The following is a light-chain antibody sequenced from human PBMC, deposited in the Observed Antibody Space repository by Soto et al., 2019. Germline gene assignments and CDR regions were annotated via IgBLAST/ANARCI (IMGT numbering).Light chain of an antibody. V-gene: IGLV4-69*01. CDR2: LNSDGSH. Sequence: QRVLTQSPSASASLGASVKLTCTLSSESSNYAIAWKQQQSEKGPRYLMKLNSDGSHSKGDGIPDRFSGSSSGAARYLTISSLQSEDEADYYCQTWGSGIVVFGGGTKVTAL. CDR1: SESSNYA. CDR3: QTWGSGIVV. J-gene: IGLJ2*01.